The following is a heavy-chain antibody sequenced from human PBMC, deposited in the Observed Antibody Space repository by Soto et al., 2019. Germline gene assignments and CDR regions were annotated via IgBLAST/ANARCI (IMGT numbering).Heavy chain of an antibody. CDR2: ISYSGNT. J-gene: IGHJ4*02. CDR1: GGSIISGY. D-gene: IGHD2-15*01. CDR3: AGLRGYAGSPIDY. Sequence: PSDTLSLTCTVSGGSIISGYWSWIRQPPGKGLEWIGYISYSGNTNYNPSLKSRVTMSVDTPKNQFSLRLSSVTTADTAVYYCAGLRGYAGSPIDYWGQGTRLTVS. V-gene: IGHV4-59*07.